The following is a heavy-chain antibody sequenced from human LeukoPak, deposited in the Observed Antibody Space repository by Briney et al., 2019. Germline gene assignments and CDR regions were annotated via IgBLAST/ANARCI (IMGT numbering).Heavy chain of an antibody. Sequence: PSETLSLTCTVSGYSISSGYYWGWIRQPPGKGLEWIGSIYHSGSTYYNPSLKSRVTISVDTSKNQFSLKLSSVTAADTAVYYCATGLWFGKYLDVWGKGTTVTISS. CDR2: IYHSGST. D-gene: IGHD3-10*01. CDR3: ATGLWFGKYLDV. V-gene: IGHV4-38-2*02. CDR1: GYSISSGYY. J-gene: IGHJ6*04.